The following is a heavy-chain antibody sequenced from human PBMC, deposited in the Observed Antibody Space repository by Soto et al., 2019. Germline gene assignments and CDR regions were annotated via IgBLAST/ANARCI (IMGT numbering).Heavy chain of an antibody. CDR2: IKQDGSEK. V-gene: IGHV3-7*01. CDR1: GFTFSSYW. CDR3: ARVNVVVPAAIGWFDP. J-gene: IGHJ5*02. Sequence: GGSLRLSCAASGFTFSSYWMSWVRQAPGKGLEWVANIKQDGSEKYYVDSVKGRFTITIDNAKNSLYLQMNSLRAEATAVYYCARVNVVVPAAIGWFDPWGQGTLVTVSS. D-gene: IGHD2-2*01.